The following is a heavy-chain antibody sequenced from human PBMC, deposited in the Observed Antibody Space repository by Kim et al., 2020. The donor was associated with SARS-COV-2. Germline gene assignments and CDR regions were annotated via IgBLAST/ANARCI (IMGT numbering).Heavy chain of an antibody. V-gene: IGHV4-59*13. CDR2: IYYSGST. Sequence: SETLSLTCTVSGGSISSYYWSWIRQPPGKGLEWIGYIYYSGSTNYNPALKSRVTISVDTSKNQFSLKLSSVPAADTAVYYCARDYYGSGSYYNYWGQGTLVTVSS. CDR3: ARDYYGSGSYYNY. J-gene: IGHJ4*02. D-gene: IGHD3-10*01. CDR1: GGSISSYY.